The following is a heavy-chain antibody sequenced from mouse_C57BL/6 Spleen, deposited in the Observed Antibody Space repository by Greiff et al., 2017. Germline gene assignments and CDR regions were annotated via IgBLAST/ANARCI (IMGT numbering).Heavy chain of an antibody. J-gene: IGHJ2*01. CDR1: GYSFTGYY. CDR2: INPSTGGT. Sequence: EVKLVESGPELVKPGASVKISCKASGYSFTGYYMNWVKQSPEKSLEWIGEINPSTGGTTYNQKFKAKATLTVDKSSSTAYMQLKSLTSEDSAVYYCARNSRVFDYWGQGTTLTVSS. CDR3: ARNSRVFDY. V-gene: IGHV1-42*01.